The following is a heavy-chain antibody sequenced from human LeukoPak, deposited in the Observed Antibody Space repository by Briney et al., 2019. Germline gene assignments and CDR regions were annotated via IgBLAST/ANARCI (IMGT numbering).Heavy chain of an antibody. CDR2: ITRSSSFI. J-gene: IGHJ4*02. Sequence: GGSLRLSCTASGFCFSSYSMSWVRQAPGKGPEWVSAITRSSSFIYYADSVNGRFTISRDNAKKSVFLQMNSLRVEDTAIYYCAREWDSWGQGTLVTVSS. V-gene: IGHV3-21*01. CDR1: GFCFSSYS. CDR3: AREWDS.